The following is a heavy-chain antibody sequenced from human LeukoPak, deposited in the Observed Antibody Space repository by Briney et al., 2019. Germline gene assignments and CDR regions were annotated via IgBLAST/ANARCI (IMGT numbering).Heavy chain of an antibody. D-gene: IGHD1-1*01. Sequence: ASVKVSCKASGYTFTSYGVSWVRQAPGQGLEWMGWINPNSGGTNYAQKFQGRVTMTRDTSISTAYMELSRLRSDDTAVYYCARPYNWNADYMDVWGKGTTVTVSS. J-gene: IGHJ6*03. CDR3: ARPYNWNADYMDV. V-gene: IGHV1-2*02. CDR1: GYTFTSYG. CDR2: INPNSGGT.